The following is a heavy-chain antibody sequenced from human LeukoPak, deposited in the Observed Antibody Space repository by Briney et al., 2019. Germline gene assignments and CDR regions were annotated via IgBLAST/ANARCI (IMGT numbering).Heavy chain of an antibody. CDR1: GFTVSSNY. CDR2: IYSGGST. V-gene: IGHV3-53*01. Sequence: PGRSLRLSCAASGFTVSSNYMSWVRQAPGKGLEWVSVIYSGGSTYYADSVKGRFTISRDNSKNTLYLQMNSLRAEDTAVYYCACEISYDFWSGYYGMDVWGQGTTVTVSS. CDR3: ACEISYDFWSGYYGMDV. D-gene: IGHD3-3*01. J-gene: IGHJ6*02.